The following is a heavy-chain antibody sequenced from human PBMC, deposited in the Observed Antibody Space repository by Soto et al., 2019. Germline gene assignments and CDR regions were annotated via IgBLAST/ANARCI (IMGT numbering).Heavy chain of an antibody. CDR2: IYHSEST. J-gene: IGHJ3*02. CDR1: GGSMISYY. Sequence: SETLSLTCTVSGGSMISYYWSWIRQPPGKGLEWIGYIYHSESTYYNPSLKSRVTISVDRSKNQFSLKLSSVTAADTAGYYCARTPDIWGQGTMVTVSS. V-gene: IGHV4-59*12. CDR3: ARTPDI.